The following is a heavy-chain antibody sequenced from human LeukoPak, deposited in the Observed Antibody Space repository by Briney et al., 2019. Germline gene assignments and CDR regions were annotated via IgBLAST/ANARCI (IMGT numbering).Heavy chain of an antibody. J-gene: IGHJ4*02. CDR2: ITGSGSST. CDR1: GFTFSSYA. CDR3: AKVGWELRGPFFDY. D-gene: IGHD1-26*01. V-gene: IGHV3-23*01. Sequence: GGSLRLSCAASGFTFSSYAMTWVRQAPGKGLEWVSAITGSGSSTYYADSVKGRFTISRDDSKNTIYVQMNSLRAEDTALYYCAKVGWELRGPFFDYWGQGTLVTVSS.